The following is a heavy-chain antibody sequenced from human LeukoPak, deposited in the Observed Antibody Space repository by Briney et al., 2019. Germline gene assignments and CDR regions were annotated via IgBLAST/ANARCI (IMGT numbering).Heavy chain of an antibody. CDR2: IIPIFGTA. D-gene: IGHD3-3*01. Sequence: ASVKVSCKASGGTFSSYAISWVRQAPGQGLEWMGGIIPIFGTANYAQKFQGRVTITADESTSTAYMELSSLRPEDTAVYYCARDREADYDFWSGSWYFDLWGRGTLVTVSS. CDR1: GGTFSSYA. J-gene: IGHJ2*01. CDR3: ARDREADYDFWSGSWYFDL. V-gene: IGHV1-69*13.